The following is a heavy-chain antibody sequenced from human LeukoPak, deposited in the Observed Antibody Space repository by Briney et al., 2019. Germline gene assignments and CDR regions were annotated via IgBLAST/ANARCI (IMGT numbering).Heavy chain of an antibody. CDR2: IYYSGST. CDR3: ARECRSSWSFDY. V-gene: IGHV4-39*02. Sequence: SETLSLTCTVSGGSISSSSYYWGWIRQPPGKGREWIGSIYYSGSTYYNPSLKSRVTISVDTSKNQFSLKLSSVTAADTAVYYCARECRSSWSFDYWGQGTLVTVSS. J-gene: IGHJ4*02. D-gene: IGHD6-13*01. CDR1: GGSISSSSYY.